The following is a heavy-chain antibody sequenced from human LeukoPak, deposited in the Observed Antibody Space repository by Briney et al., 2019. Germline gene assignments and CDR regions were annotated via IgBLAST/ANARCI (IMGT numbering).Heavy chain of an antibody. Sequence: PGGSLRLSCADSGFTVSSNYMSWVRQAPGKGLEWVSVIYSGGSTYYADSVKGRFTISRDNSKNTLYLQMNSLSAEDTAVYYCASGEQWLVQLDYWGQGTLVTVSS. CDR3: ASGEQWLVQLDY. CDR1: GFTVSSNY. CDR2: IYSGGST. V-gene: IGHV3-66*01. D-gene: IGHD6-19*01. J-gene: IGHJ4*02.